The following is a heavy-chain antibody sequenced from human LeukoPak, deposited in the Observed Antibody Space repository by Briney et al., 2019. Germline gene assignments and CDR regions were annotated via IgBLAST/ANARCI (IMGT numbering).Heavy chain of an antibody. CDR3: AREFGRITIFGVVNGLSYFDY. D-gene: IGHD3-3*01. CDR2: ISSSGSTI. Sequence: GGSLRLSCAASGFTFSSYEMNWVRQAPGKGLEWVSYISSSGSTIYYADSVKGRFTISRDNAKNSLYLQMNSLRAEDTAVYYCAREFGRITIFGVVNGLSYFDYWGQGTLVTVSS. CDR1: GFTFSSYE. J-gene: IGHJ4*02. V-gene: IGHV3-48*03.